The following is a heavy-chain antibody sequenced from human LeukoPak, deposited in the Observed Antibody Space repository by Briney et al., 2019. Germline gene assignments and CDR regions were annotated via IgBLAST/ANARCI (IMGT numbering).Heavy chain of an antibody. CDR3: AKEGCSATNCYINF. Sequence: AGGSLRLSCAASGFTFSTYAMSWVRQAPGKGLQWVSRINDGGGGTPYADSVKGRFTMSRDNSKNTLYLQMDSLRPEDTALYHCAKEGCSATNCYINFWGQGTLVTVSS. CDR2: INDGGGGT. D-gene: IGHD2-2*02. CDR1: GFTFSTYA. V-gene: IGHV3-23*01. J-gene: IGHJ4*02.